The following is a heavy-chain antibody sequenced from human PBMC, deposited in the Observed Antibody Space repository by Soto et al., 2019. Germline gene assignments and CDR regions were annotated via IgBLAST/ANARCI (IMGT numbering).Heavy chain of an antibody. V-gene: IGHV4-30-2*01. CDR3: AGGPLGSSWQGDYYYYYGMDV. CDR1: GGSISSGGYS. J-gene: IGHJ6*02. CDR2: IYHSGST. Sequence: PSETLSLTCAVSGGSISSGGYSWSWIRQPPGKGLEWIGYIYHSGSTYYNPSLKSRVTISVDRSKNQFSLKLSSVTAADTAVYYCAGGPLGSSWQGDYYYYYGMDVWGQGTTVTVSS. D-gene: IGHD6-13*01.